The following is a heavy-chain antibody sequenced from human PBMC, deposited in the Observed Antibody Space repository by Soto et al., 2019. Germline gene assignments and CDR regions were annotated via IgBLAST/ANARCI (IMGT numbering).Heavy chain of an antibody. D-gene: IGHD3-22*01. CDR1: GGSISSYY. CDR2: IYYSGST. Sequence: SETLSLTCTVSGGSISSYYWGWIRQPPGKGLEWIGSIYYSGSTYYNPSLKSRVTISVDTSKNQFSLKLSSVTAADTAVYYCASRRAEYYDSSGYYLDYWGQGTLVTVSS. CDR3: ASRRAEYYDSSGYYLDY. V-gene: IGHV4-39*01. J-gene: IGHJ4*02.